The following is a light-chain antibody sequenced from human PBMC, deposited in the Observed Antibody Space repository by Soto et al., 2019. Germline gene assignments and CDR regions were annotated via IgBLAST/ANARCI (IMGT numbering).Light chain of an antibody. Sequence: DIQMTQSPSFVSASVGDRVTITCRASQGISRWLAWYQQRPGKAPELLIYCASSLQSGVPSRFSGSGSGTDFTVTISSLQSEDFATYYCQQANSFPLTFGQGTRLEIK. J-gene: IGKJ5*01. V-gene: IGKV1-12*01. CDR3: QQANSFPLT. CDR1: QGISRW. CDR2: CAS.